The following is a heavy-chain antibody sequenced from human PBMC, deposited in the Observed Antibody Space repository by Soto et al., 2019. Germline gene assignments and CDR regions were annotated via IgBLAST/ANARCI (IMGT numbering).Heavy chain of an antibody. D-gene: IGHD1-20*01. V-gene: IGHV3-30*18. Sequence: QVQLVESGGGVVQPGRSLRLSCAASGFTFSSYGMHWVRQAPGKGLEWVAVISYDGSNKYYADSVKGRFTISRDNSKNTLYLQMNSLRAEDTAVYHCAKGLITGEFDYWGQGTLVTVSS. CDR1: GFTFSSYG. CDR2: ISYDGSNK. J-gene: IGHJ4*02. CDR3: AKGLITGEFDY.